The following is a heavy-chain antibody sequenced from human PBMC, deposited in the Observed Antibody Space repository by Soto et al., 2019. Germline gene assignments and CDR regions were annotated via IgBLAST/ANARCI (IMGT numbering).Heavy chain of an antibody. Sequence: ASVKVSFKASGYTFTSYGISWARQAPGQGLEWMGWISGYNGDTNYAQKFQGRVTMTIDTSTSTAYMELRSLTSDDTAVYYCAKKGQPPYYFYGMDVWGQGTTVTVSS. CDR1: GYTFTSYG. CDR3: AKKGQPPYYFYGMDV. CDR2: ISGYNGDT. J-gene: IGHJ6*02. V-gene: IGHV1-18*01.